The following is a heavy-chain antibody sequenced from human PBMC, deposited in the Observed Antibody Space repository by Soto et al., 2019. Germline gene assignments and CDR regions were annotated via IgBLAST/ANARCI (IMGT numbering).Heavy chain of an antibody. CDR3: ARKSGGDNAFDI. D-gene: IGHD2-21*02. J-gene: IGHJ3*02. CDR1: GYTFTGYY. CDR2: INPNSGGT. Sequence: QVQLVQSGAEVKKPGASVKVSCKASGYTFTGYYMHWVRQAPGQGLEWMGWINPNSGGTNYAQKFQGWXXMXRXMSISTAYMELSRLRSDDTAVYYCARKSGGDNAFDIWGQGTMVTVSS. V-gene: IGHV1-2*04.